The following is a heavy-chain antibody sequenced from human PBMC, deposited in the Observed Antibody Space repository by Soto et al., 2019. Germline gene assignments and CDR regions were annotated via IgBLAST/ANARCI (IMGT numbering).Heavy chain of an antibody. Sequence: QVQLVQSGGEVKKPGASVKVSCKASGYTFTSSGFSWVRQAPGQGLEWMGWISGYNGNTKYEQKFQDRVSMTTDTSXXPAYMELRSLRSDDTAVYYSARAGEVPYYYHGMDVWGQGTTVIVSS. CDR3: ARAGEVPYYYHGMDV. D-gene: IGHD3-10*01. J-gene: IGHJ6*02. CDR1: GYTFTSSG. CDR2: ISGYNGNT. V-gene: IGHV1-18*01.